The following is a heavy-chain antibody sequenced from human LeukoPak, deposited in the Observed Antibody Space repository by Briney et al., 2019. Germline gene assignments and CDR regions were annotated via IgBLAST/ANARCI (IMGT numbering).Heavy chain of an antibody. CDR2: VSYDGTNK. J-gene: IGHJ1*01. D-gene: IGHD3-22*01. CDR3: ARDSGTNGYYFEYFHH. V-gene: IGHV3-30-3*01. Sequence: GGSLRLSCAASGFTFSSYAMSWVRQAPGKGLEWVAVVSYDGTNKYSADSVKGRFTISRDNSKNTVYLQMNSLRPEDTAVYYCARDSGTNGYYFEYFHHWGQGTLVTVSS. CDR1: GFTFSSYA.